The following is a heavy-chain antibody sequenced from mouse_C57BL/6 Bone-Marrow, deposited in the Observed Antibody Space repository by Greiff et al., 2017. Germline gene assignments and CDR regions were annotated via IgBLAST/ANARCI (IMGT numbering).Heavy chain of an antibody. V-gene: IGHV5-17*01. Sequence: EVMLVESGGGLVKPGGSLKLSCAASGFTFSDYGMHWVRQAPEKGLEWVAYISSGSSTIYYADTVKGRFTISRDNAKNTLFLQMTSLRSEDTAMYYCARKEYSNYVAWFAYWGQGTLVTVSA. J-gene: IGHJ3*01. CDR3: ARKEYSNYVAWFAY. CDR1: GFTFSDYG. D-gene: IGHD2-5*01. CDR2: ISSGSSTI.